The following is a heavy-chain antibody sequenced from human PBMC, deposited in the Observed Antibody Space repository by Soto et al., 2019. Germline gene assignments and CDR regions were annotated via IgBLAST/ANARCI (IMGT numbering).Heavy chain of an antibody. D-gene: IGHD2-2*01. CDR2: IYPDDSET. CDR3: ARLYCITPTCFAGIDH. Sequence: PVEPLTVSCKGSRYSFTNYWIARVRQMPGKGLEWMGIIYPDDSETRYSPSFQGQVTISADKSISTAFLQWSSLKASDTAMYYCARLYCITPTCFAGIDHWGQGTQVTVSS. CDR1: RYSFTNYW. V-gene: IGHV5-51*01. J-gene: IGHJ4*02.